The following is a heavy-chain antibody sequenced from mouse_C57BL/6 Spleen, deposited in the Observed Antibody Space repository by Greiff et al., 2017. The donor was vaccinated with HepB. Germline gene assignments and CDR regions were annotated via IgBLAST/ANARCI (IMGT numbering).Heavy chain of an antibody. CDR2: INPSNGGT. J-gene: IGHJ1*03. CDR1: GYTFTSYW. CDR3: ARGFYGSSYWYFDV. D-gene: IGHD1-1*01. V-gene: IGHV1-53*01. Sequence: QVQLKQPGTELVKPGASVKLSCKASGYTFTSYWMHWVKQRPGQGLEWIGNINPSNGGTNYNEKFKSKATLTVDESSSTAYMQLSSLTSEDSAVYYCARGFYGSSYWYFDVWGTGTTVTVSS.